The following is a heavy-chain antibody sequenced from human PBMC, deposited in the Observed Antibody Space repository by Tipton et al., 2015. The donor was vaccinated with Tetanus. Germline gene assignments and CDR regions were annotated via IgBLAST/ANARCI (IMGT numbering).Heavy chain of an antibody. D-gene: IGHD3-10*01. J-gene: IGHJ4*02. CDR1: GFSLSTSGVG. CDR2: IYWDDDK. V-gene: IGHV2-5*02. Sequence: LVKPTQTLTLTCTFSGFSLSTSGVGVGWIRQPPGKALEWLALIYWDDDKRYSPSLKSRLAITKDTSKNQVVLTMTNMDPVDTATYYCAHPRKLLWFGEPYYDYWGQGTLVTVSS. CDR3: AHPRKLLWFGEPYYDY.